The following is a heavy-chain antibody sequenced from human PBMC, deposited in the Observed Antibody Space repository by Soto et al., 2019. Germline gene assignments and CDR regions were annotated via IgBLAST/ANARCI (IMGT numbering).Heavy chain of an antibody. CDR2: ILSSDEN. CDR1: GFSLRNARMG. Sequence: QVTLKESGPVLVKPTETLTLTCTVPGFSLRNARMGVSWISQPPGKALEWLAHILSSDENSYNTSLKGRVTLSKDTSKSQVVLTMTYVDPVDTATYFCARMLAVNYYYYYVDVWGEGTTVTVSS. D-gene: IGHD6-6*01. V-gene: IGHV2-26*01. CDR3: ARMLAVNYYYYYVDV. J-gene: IGHJ6*03.